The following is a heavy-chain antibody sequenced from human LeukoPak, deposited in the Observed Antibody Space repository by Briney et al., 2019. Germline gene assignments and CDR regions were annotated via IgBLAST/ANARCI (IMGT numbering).Heavy chain of an antibody. J-gene: IGHJ6*04. V-gene: IGHV4-59*01. CDR3: ARSDPPDYYGMDV. CDR2: IYYSGST. CDR1: GGSISSYY. Sequence: SETLSLTCTVSGGSISSYYWSWIRQPPGKGLEWIGYIYYSGSTNYNPSLKSRVTISVDTSKNQFPLKLSSETAADTAVYYCARSDPPDYYGMDVWGKGTTVTVSS.